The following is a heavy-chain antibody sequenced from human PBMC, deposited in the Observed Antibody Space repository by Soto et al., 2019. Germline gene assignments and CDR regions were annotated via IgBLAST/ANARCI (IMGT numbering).Heavy chain of an antibody. D-gene: IGHD4-17*01. V-gene: IGHV3-23*01. CDR2: ISDSGGSA. J-gene: IGHJ4*02. CDR3: AKDVSYGGKRPYYFDY. CDR1: GFTFSNYA. Sequence: GGSLRLSCAASGFTFSNYAMSWVRQAPGKGLEWVSGISDSGGSAYNADSXXGRFTISRDNAKSTLYLQMNSLRAEDTAVYYCAKDVSYGGKRPYYFDYWGQGTLVTVSS.